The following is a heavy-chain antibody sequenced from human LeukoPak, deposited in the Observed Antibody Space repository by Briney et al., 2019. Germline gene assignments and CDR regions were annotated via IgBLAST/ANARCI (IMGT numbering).Heavy chain of an antibody. CDR1: GYTSTGYY. Sequence: ASVKVSCKASGYTSTGYYMHWVRQAPGQGLKWMERINPNSGGTNYAQKFQGRGTMTRDTAISTAYMELRRLASLDTPLYHGPREPCVGSTRRLDPWRQQTQVRVSS. CDR2: INPNSGGT. V-gene: IGHV1-2*06. CDR3: PREPCVGSTRRLDP. D-gene: IGHD5/OR15-5a*01. J-gene: IGHJ5*02.